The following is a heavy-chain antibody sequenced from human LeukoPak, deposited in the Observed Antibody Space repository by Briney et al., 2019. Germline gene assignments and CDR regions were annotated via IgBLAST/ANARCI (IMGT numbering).Heavy chain of an antibody. CDR3: AKEGEDIVVVPAAIYFDY. CDR1: GYTFTGYY. CDR2: INPNSGGT. D-gene: IGHD2-2*01. Sequence: ASVKVSCKASGYTFTGYYMHWVRQAPGQGLEWMGWINPNSGGTNYAQKFQGRVTMTRDTSISTAYMELSRLRSDDTAVYYCAKEGEDIVVVPAAIYFDYWGQGTLVTVSS. V-gene: IGHV1-2*02. J-gene: IGHJ4*02.